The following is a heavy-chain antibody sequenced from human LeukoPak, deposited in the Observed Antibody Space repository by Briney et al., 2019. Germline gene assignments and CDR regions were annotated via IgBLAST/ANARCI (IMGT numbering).Heavy chain of an antibody. D-gene: IGHD3-22*01. CDR3: ARRIQYDSSGCYLYYFDY. V-gene: IGHV5-51*01. CDR2: IYPGDSDT. Sequence: GESLKISCKGSGYRFTNYWIGWVRQMPGKGLEWMGIIYPGDSDTRYSPSFQGQVTMSADKSISTAYLQWSSLKAPDTAMYYCARRIQYDSSGCYLYYFDYWGQGTLVTVSS. J-gene: IGHJ4*02. CDR1: GYRFTNYW.